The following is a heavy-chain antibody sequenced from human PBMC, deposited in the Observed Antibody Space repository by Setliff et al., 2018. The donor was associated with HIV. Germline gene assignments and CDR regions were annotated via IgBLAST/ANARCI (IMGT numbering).Heavy chain of an antibody. CDR3: AKDKGQKYADY. J-gene: IGHJ4*02. V-gene: IGHV3-30-3*02. D-gene: IGHD3-10*01. CDR2: ISHDGSSK. Sequence: PGESLKISCAASGFAFSSYAVHWVRQAPGKGLEWVALISHDGSSKYYADSVTGRFTISRDDSKNTLYLQMNSLRAEDTAVYYCAKDKGQKYADYWGQGTVVTVSS. CDR1: GFAFSSYA.